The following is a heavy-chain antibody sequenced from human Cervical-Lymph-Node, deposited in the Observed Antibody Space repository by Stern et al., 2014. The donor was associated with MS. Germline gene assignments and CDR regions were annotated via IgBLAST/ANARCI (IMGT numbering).Heavy chain of an antibody. CDR1: GGTFSTQA. J-gene: IGHJ6*02. CDR3: ATPSTVTVGGMDV. V-gene: IGHV1-69*01. D-gene: IGHD4-17*01. Sequence: QVQLVQSGAEVKKPGSSVKVSCKASGGTFSTQAINWVRQAPGQGLAWVGGIIPIFGTPNYAQKVQNRVTITADETPGTAYMDLNSLRSEDTAVYYCATPSTVTVGGMDVWGQGTTVTVSS. CDR2: IIPIFGTP.